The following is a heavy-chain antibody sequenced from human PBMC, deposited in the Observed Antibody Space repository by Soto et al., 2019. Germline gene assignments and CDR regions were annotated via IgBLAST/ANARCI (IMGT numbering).Heavy chain of an antibody. CDR2: IYWDDDK. V-gene: IGHV2-5*02. D-gene: IGHD3-10*01. CDR3: AHRLLVWFGGMDAFDI. J-gene: IGHJ3*02. Sequence: GLDLEWLALIYWDDDKRYSPSLKSRLTITKDTSKNQVVLTMTNMDPMDTATYYCAHRLLVWFGGMDAFDIWGQGTMVTVSS.